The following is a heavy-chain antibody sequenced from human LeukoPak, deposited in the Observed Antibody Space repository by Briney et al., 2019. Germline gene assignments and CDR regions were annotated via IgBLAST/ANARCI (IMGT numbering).Heavy chain of an antibody. CDR3: ARAIVVVPAAMRYYFDY. J-gene: IGHJ4*02. Sequence: SETLSLTCTVSGGSISSGDYYWSWIRQPPGKGLEWIGYIYYSGSIYYNPSLKSRVTISVDTSKNQFSLKLSSVTAADTAVYYCARAIVVVPAAMRYYFDYWGQGTLVTVSS. CDR2: IYYSGSI. V-gene: IGHV4-30-4*01. D-gene: IGHD2-2*01. CDR1: GGSISSGDYY.